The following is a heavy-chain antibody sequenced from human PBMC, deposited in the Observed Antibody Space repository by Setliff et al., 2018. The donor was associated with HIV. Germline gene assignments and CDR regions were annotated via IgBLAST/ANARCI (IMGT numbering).Heavy chain of an antibody. CDR2: VSPGSETT. V-gene: IGHV3-23*01. CDR3: AKPTPGLYPRSFDL. CDR1: GFAFSTFD. Sequence: HPGGSLRLSCAAFGFAFSTFDMNWVRQTPDKGLEWVAAVSPGSETTYYADSVKGRFTVSRDDSKNTLFLQMNSLGAEDTATYYCAKPTPGLYPRSFDLWGQGTLVTVSS. J-gene: IGHJ3*01.